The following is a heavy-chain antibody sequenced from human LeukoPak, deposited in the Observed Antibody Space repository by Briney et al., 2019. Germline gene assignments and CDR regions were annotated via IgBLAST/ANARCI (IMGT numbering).Heavy chain of an antibody. CDR2: INPSIGST. D-gene: IGHD1-26*01. CDR3: AISGNYFRPFDY. CDR1: RYTFTSYY. Sequence: ASVKVCCKASRYTFTSYYIHWVRQPPAQGLEWMGIINPSIGSTIYSQKFQGRVTMTSDTSTSTVYMELSRLKSEDTAVFYCAISGNYFRPFDYWGQGTLVSVSS. V-gene: IGHV1-46*01. J-gene: IGHJ4*02.